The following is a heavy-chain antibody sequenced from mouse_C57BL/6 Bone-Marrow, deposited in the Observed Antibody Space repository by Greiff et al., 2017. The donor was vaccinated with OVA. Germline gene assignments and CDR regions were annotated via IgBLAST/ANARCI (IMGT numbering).Heavy chain of an antibody. V-gene: IGHV5-6*01. CDR3: ARDDGYPYYAMDY. J-gene: IGHJ4*01. CDR1: GFTFSSYG. Sequence: EVQVVESGGDLVKPGGSLKLSCAASGFTFSSYGMSWVRQTPVKRLAWVATISSGGSYTYYPDSVKGRFTISRDNAKNTLYLQMSSLKSEDTAMYYCARDDGYPYYAMDYWGQGTSVTVSS. CDR2: ISSGGSYT. D-gene: IGHD2-3*01.